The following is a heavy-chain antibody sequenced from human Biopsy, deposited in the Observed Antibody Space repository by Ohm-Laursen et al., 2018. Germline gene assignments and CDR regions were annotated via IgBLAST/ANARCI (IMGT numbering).Heavy chain of an antibody. CDR1: GGSISSDY. CDR3: ARLGSGDYFPTFFDF. CDR2: IFYSANT. J-gene: IGHJ4*02. Sequence: SQTLSLTCTVSGGSISSDYWSWIRHHPGEGLEWIGNIFYSANTYYNPSLKSRVTISVDTSKNQFSLKLSSVTAADTAVYYCARLGSGDYFPTFFDFWGQGALVTVSS. V-gene: IGHV4-31*03. D-gene: IGHD5-12*01.